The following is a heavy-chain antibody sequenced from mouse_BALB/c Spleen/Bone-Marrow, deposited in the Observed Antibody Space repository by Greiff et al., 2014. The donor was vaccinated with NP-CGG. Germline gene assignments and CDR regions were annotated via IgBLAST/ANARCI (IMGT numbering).Heavy chain of an antibody. Sequence: DVHLVESGAELVKPGASVKLSCTASGFNIKDTYMHWVKQRPEQGLEWIGRIDPANGNTKYDPKFQGKATITADTSSSTAYLQLSSLTSEDTAVYYCARITTWGQGTLVTVSA. J-gene: IGHJ3*01. D-gene: IGHD2-4*01. V-gene: IGHV14-3*02. CDR1: GFNIKDTY. CDR2: IDPANGNT. CDR3: ARITT.